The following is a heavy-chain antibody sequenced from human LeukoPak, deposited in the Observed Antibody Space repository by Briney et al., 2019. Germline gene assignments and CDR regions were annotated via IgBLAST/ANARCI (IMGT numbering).Heavy chain of an antibody. Sequence: SETLSLTCTVSGGSINAYYWSWIRQPPGKGLEWIGYVYHSGSTNYNPSLKSRVTMSVDTSNNQFSLKLSSVTAADTAMYYCAREGDYYDSGDYYRIDFWGQGTLVTVSS. CDR3: AREGDYYDSGDYYRIDF. CDR2: VYHSGST. V-gene: IGHV4-59*01. J-gene: IGHJ4*02. CDR1: GGSINAYY. D-gene: IGHD3-22*01.